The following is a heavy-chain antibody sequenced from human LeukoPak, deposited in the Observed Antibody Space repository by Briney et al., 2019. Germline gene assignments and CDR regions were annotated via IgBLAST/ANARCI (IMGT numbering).Heavy chain of an antibody. V-gene: IGHV5-51*01. CDR1: GYTFTSYW. J-gene: IGHJ5*02. CDR3: ARQYGGYNWFDP. CDR2: RNPADSDT. D-gene: IGHD4-23*01. Sequence: GESLKISCKGSGYTFTSYWIGWVRQMPGKGLEWMGLRNPADSDTRYSPSFQGQVTISADKSISTAYLQWSSLKASDTAMYYCARQYGGYNWFDPWGQGTLVTVSS.